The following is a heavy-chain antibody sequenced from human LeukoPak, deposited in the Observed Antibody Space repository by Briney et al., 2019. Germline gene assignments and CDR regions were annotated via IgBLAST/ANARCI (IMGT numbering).Heavy chain of an antibody. V-gene: IGHV1-8*01. Sequence: ASVKVSCKASGYTFTSYDINWVRQATGQGLEWMGWMNPNSGNTGYAQKFQGRVTITADKSTSTAYMELSSLRSEDTAVYYCARAPEATLNDAFDIWGQGTMVTVSS. CDR1: GYTFTSYD. J-gene: IGHJ3*02. CDR3: ARAPEATLNDAFDI. CDR2: MNPNSGNT. D-gene: IGHD6-25*01.